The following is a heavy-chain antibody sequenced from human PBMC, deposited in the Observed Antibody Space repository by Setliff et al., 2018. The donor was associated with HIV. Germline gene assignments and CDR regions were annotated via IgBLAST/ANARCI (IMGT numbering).Heavy chain of an antibody. CDR2: ISGSGGST. CDR3: EYFGQH. CDR1: GFIFSTYV. J-gene: IGHJ1*01. V-gene: IGHV3-23*01. Sequence: PGESLKISCAAPGFIFSTYVMSWVRQAPGKGLEWVSAISGSGGSTYYADSVKGRFTISRDNAKKSLYQQMHSLRAEDTAGGSSEYFGQHWGQGTLVTVSS. D-gene: IGHD3-22*01.